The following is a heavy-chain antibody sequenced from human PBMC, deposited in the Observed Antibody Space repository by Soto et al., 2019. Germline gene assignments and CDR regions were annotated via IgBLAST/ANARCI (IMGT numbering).Heavy chain of an antibody. CDR1: GYTFTIYY. V-gene: IGHV1-8*01. Sequence: ASVKVSCKASGYTFTIYYINWVRQATGQGLEWMGWMNPNSGNTGYAQKFQGRVTMTRNTSISTAYMELSSLRSEDTAVYYCARGRYIVATNFDYWGQGTLVTVSS. CDR2: MNPNSGNT. CDR3: ARGRYIVATNFDY. J-gene: IGHJ4*02. D-gene: IGHD5-12*01.